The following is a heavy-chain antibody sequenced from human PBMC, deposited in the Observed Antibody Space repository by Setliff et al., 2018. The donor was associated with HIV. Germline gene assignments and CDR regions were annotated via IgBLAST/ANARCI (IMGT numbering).Heavy chain of an antibody. J-gene: IGHJ6*03. CDR3: ARAGLYSSSWHYYYYYMDV. CDR2: ISTTSSYI. V-gene: IGHV3-21*01. D-gene: IGHD6-13*01. CDR1: GFTFSSYS. Sequence: PGGSLRLSCAASGFTFSSYSMNWVRQAPGKGLEWVSSISTTSSYIYYADSVKGRFTIFRDNSKNTLYLQMNSLRPEDTAVYYCARAGLYSSSWHYYYYYMDVWGKGTTVTVSS.